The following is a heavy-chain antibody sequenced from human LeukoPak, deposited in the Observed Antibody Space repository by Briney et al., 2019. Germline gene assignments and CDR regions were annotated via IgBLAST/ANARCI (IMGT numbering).Heavy chain of an antibody. CDR1: GGSISSYY. V-gene: IGHV4-59*01. Sequence: SETLSLTCTVSGGSISSYYWSWIRQPPRKGLEWIGYIYYSGSTNYNPSLKSRVTISVDTSKNQFSLKLSSVTAADRAVYYCARSSFPGDVTRGQGTLVTVSS. J-gene: IGHJ4*02. CDR3: ARSSFPGDVT. CDR2: IYYSGST. D-gene: IGHD3-16*01.